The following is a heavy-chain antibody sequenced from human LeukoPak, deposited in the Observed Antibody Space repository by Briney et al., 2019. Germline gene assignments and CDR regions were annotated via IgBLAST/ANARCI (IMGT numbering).Heavy chain of an antibody. Sequence: GGSLRLSCAASGFTFSSYGMSWVRQAPGKGLEWVATIKQDGSEKYYVDSVKGRFTISRDNAKNSLYLQMNSLRAEDTAVYYCAGIIAAAGYFDYWGQGTLVTVSS. J-gene: IGHJ4*02. CDR1: GFTFSSYG. CDR3: AGIIAAAGYFDY. D-gene: IGHD6-13*01. CDR2: IKQDGSEK. V-gene: IGHV3-7*01.